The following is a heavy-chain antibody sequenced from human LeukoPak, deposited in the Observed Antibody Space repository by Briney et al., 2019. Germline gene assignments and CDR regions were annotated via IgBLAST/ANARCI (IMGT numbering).Heavy chain of an antibody. CDR3: ARDATGTGFDP. J-gene: IGHJ5*02. Sequence: GGSLRLSCAASGFTFSSYGMHWVRQAPGKGLEWVAVIWYDGSNKYYADSVKGRFTISRDNSKSTLYLQMNSLRAEDTAVYYCARDATGTGFDPWGQGTLVTVSS. CDR2: IWYDGSNK. D-gene: IGHD1-1*01. CDR1: GFTFSSYG. V-gene: IGHV3-33*01.